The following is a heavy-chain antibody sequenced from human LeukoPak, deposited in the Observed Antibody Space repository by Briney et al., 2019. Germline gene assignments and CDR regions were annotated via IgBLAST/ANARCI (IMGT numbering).Heavy chain of an antibody. J-gene: IGHJ5*01. CDR3: ARVPRSSWYYS. CDR2: IYHSGST. Sequence: TSETLSLTCAVSGGSITSSNWWGWVRQPPGKGLEWIGEIYHSGSTNYNPSLKSRVTVSVDKSKNQFSLKLSSVTAVDTAVYYCARVPRSSWYYSWGQGTLVTVSS. D-gene: IGHD6-13*01. V-gene: IGHV4-4*02. CDR1: GGSITSSNW.